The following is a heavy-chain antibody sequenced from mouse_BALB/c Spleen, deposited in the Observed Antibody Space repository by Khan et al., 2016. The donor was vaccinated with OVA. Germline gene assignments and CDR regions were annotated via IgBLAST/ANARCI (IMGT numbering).Heavy chain of an antibody. D-gene: IGHD1-1*01. V-gene: IGHV1-84*02. CDR2: IYPGSGNT. Sequence: VQLQESGPELVKPGASVKISCKAPGYTFTDYYINWVKQKPGQGLEWIGWIYPGSGNTKYNEKFKGMATLTVDTSSSTAYMQLSSLTSEDTAVYVYARGGYYGHSLFDYWGQGTTLTVSS. J-gene: IGHJ2*01. CDR1: GYTFTDYY. CDR3: ARGGYYGHSLFDY.